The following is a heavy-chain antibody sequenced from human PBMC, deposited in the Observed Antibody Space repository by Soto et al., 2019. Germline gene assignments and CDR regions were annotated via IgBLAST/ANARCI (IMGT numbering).Heavy chain of an antibody. CDR3: ARSIRGPRRFNGMDV. CDR1: GFSLTSPGMC. Sequence: SGPTLVNPTETLTVTCTFSGFSLTSPGMCVSWIRQSPGKALEWLALIERDDDDKYYSTSLKTRPTTSKDTRKNQVVLTMANMDPADTATYYCARSIRGPRRFNGMDVWGQGTTVTVSS. V-gene: IGHV2-70*13. D-gene: IGHD1-20*01. CDR2: IERDDDDK. J-gene: IGHJ6*02.